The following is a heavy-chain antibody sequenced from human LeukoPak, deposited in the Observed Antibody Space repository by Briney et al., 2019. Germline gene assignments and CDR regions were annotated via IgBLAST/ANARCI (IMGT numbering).Heavy chain of an antibody. CDR2: ISGSGGST. V-gene: IGHV3-23*01. J-gene: IGHJ4*02. CDR3: ARRGYSYKNFDY. CDR1: GFTFSSYA. Sequence: GGSLRLSCAASGFTFSSYAMSWVRQAPGKGLEWVSAISGSGGSTYYADSVKGRFTISRDNAKNSLYLQMNSLRAEDTAVYYCARRGYSYKNFDYWGQGTLVTVSS. D-gene: IGHD5-18*01.